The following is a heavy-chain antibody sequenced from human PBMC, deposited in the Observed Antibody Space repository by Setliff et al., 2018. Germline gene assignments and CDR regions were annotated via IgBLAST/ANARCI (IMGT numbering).Heavy chain of an antibody. D-gene: IGHD6-19*01. Sequence: ASVKVSCKASGYTFTSYGFSWVRQAPGQGLEWMGWISAYNGNTNYGQKYQGRVTMTTDTTTNTVYMELRSLRSDDTAVYFCVREYSGGGLMWGQGTMVTVSS. CDR3: VREYSGGGLM. CDR2: ISAYNGNT. CDR1: GYTFTSYG. J-gene: IGHJ3*01. V-gene: IGHV1-18*01.